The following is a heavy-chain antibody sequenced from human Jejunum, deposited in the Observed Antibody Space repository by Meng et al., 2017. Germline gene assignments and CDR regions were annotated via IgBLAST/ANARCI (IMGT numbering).Heavy chain of an antibody. V-gene: IGHV3-21*02. D-gene: IGHD1-26*01. Sequence: VELLGLGGGLVQPGWSLALSCAASGFTFSSYGMSWVRQAPGKGLEWVSSISTGRTYINYAGSVKGRLIISRDNSKNSVYLQMNSLRAEDTAVYYCARDGRHRRFDSWGQGTLVTVSS. CDR2: ISTGRTYI. J-gene: IGHJ5*01. CDR3: ARDGRHRRFDS. CDR1: GFTFSSYG.